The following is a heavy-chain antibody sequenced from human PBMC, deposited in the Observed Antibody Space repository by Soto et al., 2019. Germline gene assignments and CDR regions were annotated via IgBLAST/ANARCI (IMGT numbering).Heavy chain of an antibody. CDR3: ARSAITLFGVVSIPPHYYSEMDV. Sequence: QVQLVQSGAEVKKPGSSVKVSCKASGGTFNRYAISWVRQAPGQGLEWMGGIIPIFGIGNDAQRFQGRVTISAVESTGTAYMELSSLRSEDKGVYYCARSAITLFGVVSIPPHYYSEMDVWGQGTTVTVSS. CDR2: IIPIFGIG. CDR1: GGTFNRYA. J-gene: IGHJ6*02. V-gene: IGHV1-69*01. D-gene: IGHD3-3*01.